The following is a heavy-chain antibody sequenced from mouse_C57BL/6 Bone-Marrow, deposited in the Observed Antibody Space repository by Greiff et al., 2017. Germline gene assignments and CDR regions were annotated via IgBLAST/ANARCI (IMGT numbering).Heavy chain of an antibody. V-gene: IGHV1-80*01. CDR2: IYPGDGDT. D-gene: IGHD1-2*01. CDR1: GYAFSSYW. Sequence: QVQLKQSGAELVKPGASVKISCKASGYAFSSYWMNWVKQRPGKGLEWIGQIYPGDGDTNYNGKFKGKATLTADKSSSTAYMQLSSLTSEDSAVYCCAREGLLRPFDYWGQGTTLTVSS. CDR3: AREGLLRPFDY. J-gene: IGHJ2*01.